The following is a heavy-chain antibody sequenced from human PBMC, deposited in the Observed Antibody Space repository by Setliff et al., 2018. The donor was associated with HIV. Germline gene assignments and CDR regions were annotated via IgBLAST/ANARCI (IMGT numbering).Heavy chain of an antibody. V-gene: IGHV4-34*01. CDR3: ARRRITMIVAPFQH. CDR2: INHSGST. J-gene: IGHJ1*01. D-gene: IGHD3-22*01. Sequence: SETLSLTCAVYGGSFSGYYWSWIRQPPGKGLEWIGEINHSGSTNYNPSLKSRVTISVDTSKNQFSLKLSSVTAADTAVYYCARRRITMIVAPFQHWGQGTLVTVSA. CDR1: GGSFSGYY.